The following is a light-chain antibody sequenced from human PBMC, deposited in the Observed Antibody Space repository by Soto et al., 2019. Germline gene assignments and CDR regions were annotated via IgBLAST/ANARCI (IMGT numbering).Light chain of an antibody. V-gene: IGLV2-23*01. CDR2: EGS. Sequence: QSALTQPASVSGSPGQTLTISCTGTSSDVGYYDLVSWYQHHPGKAPKLIIFEGSKRPSGVSNRFSGSKSGNTASLTISGLQAEDAADYYCAAWDDSLNGRVFGGGTKLTVL. J-gene: IGLJ2*01. CDR3: AAWDDSLNGRV. CDR1: SSDVGYYDL.